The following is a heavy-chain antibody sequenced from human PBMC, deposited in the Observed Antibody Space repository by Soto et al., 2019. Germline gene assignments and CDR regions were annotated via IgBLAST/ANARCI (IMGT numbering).Heavy chain of an antibody. J-gene: IGHJ3*02. CDR1: GGSISSSSYY. V-gene: IGHV4-39*01. CDR2: IYYSGST. D-gene: IGHD3-22*01. CDR3: ARQHYYDSSAYYWAAFDI. Sequence: SETLSLTCSVSGGSISSSSYYWGWMRHPAGKGSECIGSIYYSGSTYYNPSLKSRVTISVDTSKNQFSLKLSSVTAADTAVYYCARQHYYDSSAYYWAAFDIWGQGTMVT.